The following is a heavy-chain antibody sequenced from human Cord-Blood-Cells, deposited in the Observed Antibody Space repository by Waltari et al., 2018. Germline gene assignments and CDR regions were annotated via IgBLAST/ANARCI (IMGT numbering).Heavy chain of an antibody. V-gene: IGHV1-3*01. CDR1: GYTFTSYA. CDR3: ARDGGQYCSSTSCYYDAFDI. CDR2: INAGNGNT. Sequence: QVQLVQSGAEVKKPGASVKVSCKASGYTFTSYAMHWVRQAPGHRLEWMGWINAGNGNTKYSQKFQGRVTITRDTSASTAYMELSSLRSEDTAVYYCARDGGQYCSSTSCYYDAFDIWGQGTMVTVSS. J-gene: IGHJ3*02. D-gene: IGHD2-2*01.